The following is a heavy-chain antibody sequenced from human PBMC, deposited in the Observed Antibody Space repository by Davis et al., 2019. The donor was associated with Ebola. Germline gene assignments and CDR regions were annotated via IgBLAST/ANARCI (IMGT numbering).Heavy chain of an antibody. CDR2: IIPMLGIP. CDR1: GGTFSTYA. Sequence: AASVKVSCKASGGTFSTYAIDWVRQAPGQGLEWMGRIIPMLGIPNYAQRFQGRVTITADKSTSTAYMELSSLRSEDTAMYYCARDLGTAMATEWDQGTLVTVSS. D-gene: IGHD5-18*01. CDR3: ARDLGTAMATE. J-gene: IGHJ4*02. V-gene: IGHV1-69*04.